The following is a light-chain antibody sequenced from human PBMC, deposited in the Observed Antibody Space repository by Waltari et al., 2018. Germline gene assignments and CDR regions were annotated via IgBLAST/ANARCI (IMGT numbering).Light chain of an antibody. J-gene: IGKJ2*01. Sequence: DIQMTQSPSTLSASVGDRVTITCRASQSLTNSLAWYQQKPGKAPELLIYLASNLHSGVPSRFSGSGSGTDFTLTISSLQPDDFATYYCQQHYTYPLTFGQGTKLDIK. CDR1: QSLTNS. CDR3: QQHYTYPLT. V-gene: IGKV1-5*01. CDR2: LAS.